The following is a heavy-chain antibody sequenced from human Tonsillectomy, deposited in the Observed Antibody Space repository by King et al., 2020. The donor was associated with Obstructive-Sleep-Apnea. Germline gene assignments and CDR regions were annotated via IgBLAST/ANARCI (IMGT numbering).Heavy chain of an antibody. CDR3: ARDNWNYVY. D-gene: IGHD1-7*01. CDR2: IYYSGST. V-gene: IGHV4-39*06. CDR1: GVSISSSSYY. Sequence: RLQLQESGPGLVKPSETLSLTCTVSGVSISSSSYYWGWIRQPPGKGLEWIGSIYYSGSTYSNPSLQSRVTISVDTSKNHFSLKLSSVTAADTAVYYCARDNWNYVYWGQGTLVTVSS. J-gene: IGHJ4*02.